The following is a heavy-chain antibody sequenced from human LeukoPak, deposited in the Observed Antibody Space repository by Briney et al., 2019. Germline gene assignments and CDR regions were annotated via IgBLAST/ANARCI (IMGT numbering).Heavy chain of an antibody. Sequence: GRSVRLSCAASRFTLSSYAMHGVRQAPGKGLEWVAVISYDGSNKYYADSVKGRFTISRDNSKNTLYLQMNSLRAEDTAVYSCARTFPGGGGFDYWGQGTLVTVSS. V-gene: IGHV3-30-3*01. D-gene: IGHD3-16*01. J-gene: IGHJ4*02. CDR3: ARTFPGGGGFDY. CDR1: RFTLSSYA. CDR2: ISYDGSNK.